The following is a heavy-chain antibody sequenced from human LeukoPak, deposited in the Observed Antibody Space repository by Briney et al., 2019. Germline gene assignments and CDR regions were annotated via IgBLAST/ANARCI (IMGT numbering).Heavy chain of an antibody. CDR3: ARDDVTIFGVVTVGWFDP. CDR1: GGTFSSYA. J-gene: IGHJ5*02. V-gene: IGHV1-69*13. Sequence: SVKVSCKASGGTFSSYAISWVRQAPGQGLEWMGGIIPISGTANYAQKFQGRVTITADESTSTAYMELSSLRSEDTAVYYCARDDVTIFGVVTVGWFDPWGQGTLVTVSS. CDR2: IIPISGTA. D-gene: IGHD3-3*01.